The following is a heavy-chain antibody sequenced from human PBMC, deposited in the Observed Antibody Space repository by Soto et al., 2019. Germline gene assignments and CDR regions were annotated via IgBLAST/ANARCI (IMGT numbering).Heavy chain of an antibody. CDR1: GFSLSTSGVG. D-gene: IGHD6-19*01. Sequence: QITLKESGPTLVKPTQTLTLTCTFSGFSLSTSGVGVGWIRQPPGKALEWLALIYWDDDKRYSPSLKSRLTITKDTSKNQLVLTMTNMDPVDTATYYCAHAPGIAVAGTVLWHFQHWGQGTLVTVSS. CDR3: AHAPGIAVAGTVLWHFQH. V-gene: IGHV2-5*02. J-gene: IGHJ1*01. CDR2: IYWDDDK.